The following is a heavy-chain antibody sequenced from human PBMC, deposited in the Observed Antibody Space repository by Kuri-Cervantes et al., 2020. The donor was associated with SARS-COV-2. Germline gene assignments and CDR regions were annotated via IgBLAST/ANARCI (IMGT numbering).Heavy chain of an antibody. CDR2: ISGSGDDT. D-gene: IGHD3-16*01. CDR3: TSVHEMGVVFD. V-gene: IGHV3-23*01. J-gene: IGHJ4*02. CDR1: RFTFNNYA. Sequence: GESLKISCADSRFTFNNYALIWVRQAPGKGLEWVSSISGSGDDTHYADSVKGRFTISRDISQNTLYLQMNSLRAEDTAVYYCTSVHEMGVVFDWGQGTLVTVSS.